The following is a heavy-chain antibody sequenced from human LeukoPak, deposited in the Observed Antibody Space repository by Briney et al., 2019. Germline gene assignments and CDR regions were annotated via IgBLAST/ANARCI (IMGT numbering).Heavy chain of an antibody. Sequence: SVKVSCKASGGTFSSYAISWVRQAPGQGLEWMGRIIPILGIANYAQKFQGRVTITADKSMSTAYMELSSLRSEDTAVYYCAREGGLYYYDSSGYHNWFDPWGQGTLVTVSS. J-gene: IGHJ5*02. D-gene: IGHD3-22*01. CDR2: IIPILGIA. V-gene: IGHV1-69*04. CDR3: AREGGLYYYDSSGYHNWFDP. CDR1: GGTFSSYA.